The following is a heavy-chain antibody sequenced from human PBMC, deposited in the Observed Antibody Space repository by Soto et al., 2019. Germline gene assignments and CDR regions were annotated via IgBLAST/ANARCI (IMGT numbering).Heavy chain of an antibody. J-gene: IGHJ4*02. CDR1: GFSLNTSGVG. Sequence: QITLKESAPTLVKPTQTLTLTCTFSGFSLNTSGVGVGWIRQPPGKALEWLALIYWDDDKRYSPSLKSRLTITMDNSNNQVVLKMTNVDHLETAKYYCAHCRYYCSSTSCFETLFDYWGQGTLVTVSS. CDR2: IYWDDDK. V-gene: IGHV2-5*02. CDR3: AHCRYYCSSTSCFETLFDY. D-gene: IGHD2-2*01.